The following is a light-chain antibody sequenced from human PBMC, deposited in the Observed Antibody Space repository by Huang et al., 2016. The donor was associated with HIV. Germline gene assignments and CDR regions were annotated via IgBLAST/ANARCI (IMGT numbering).Light chain of an antibody. CDR3: QKYGCSLLT. Sequence: DIVLTQSLATLSLSLGERATLSCRASRIVNSTPLAWYQQKPGQAPRLLIHGASSRATGIPDRFSGRGSGTDFTLTVSRLEPEDFAVYYCQKYGCSLLTFGQGTKLEIK. CDR2: GAS. CDR1: RIVNSTP. J-gene: IGKJ2*01. V-gene: IGKV3-20*01.